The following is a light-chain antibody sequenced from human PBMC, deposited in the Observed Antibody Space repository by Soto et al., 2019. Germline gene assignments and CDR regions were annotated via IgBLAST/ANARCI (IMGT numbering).Light chain of an antibody. CDR1: ESIGSN. CDR2: GAS. CDR3: QQYNNWPPYT. V-gene: IGKV3-15*01. Sequence: EIVMTQSPATLSVSPGERATLSCRASESIGSNLAWFQQKPGQGPRLLIYGASTRATGIPARFSGSGSGTEFTLTISSLPSENSAVYHCQQYNNWPPYTFGQGTTLEIK. J-gene: IGKJ2*01.